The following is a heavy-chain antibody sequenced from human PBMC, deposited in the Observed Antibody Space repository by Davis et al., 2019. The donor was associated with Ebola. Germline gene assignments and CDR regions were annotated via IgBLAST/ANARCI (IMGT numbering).Heavy chain of an antibody. J-gene: IGHJ6*02. D-gene: IGHD3-22*01. CDR3: AREGPRFDSSGYYYGMDV. CDR2: INPNSGGT. V-gene: IGHV1-2*04. CDR1: GYTFTGYY. Sequence: ASVTVSCKASGYTFTGYYLHWVRQAPGQGLEWMGWINPNSGGTNYAQKFQGWVTMTRDPSISTAYMELSRLRPDDTAVYYCAREGPRFDSSGYYYGMDVWGQGTTVTVSS.